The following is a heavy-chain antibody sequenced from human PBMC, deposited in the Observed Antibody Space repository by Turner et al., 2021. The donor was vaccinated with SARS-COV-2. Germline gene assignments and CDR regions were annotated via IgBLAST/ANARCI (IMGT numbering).Heavy chain of an antibody. CDR3: ARHSSRTTVTFNY. CDR2: IYYSGST. V-gene: IGHV4-39*01. Sequence: QLQLQESGPGLVKPSETLSLTCTVSGGSISSTTYYWGWIRQPPGKGLEWIGTIYYSGSTYVNPSLKSRVTISVDTSNNQFSLRLNSVTAADTAVYYGARHSSRTTVTFNYWGQGTLGTVSS. D-gene: IGHD4-17*01. CDR1: GGSISSTTYY. J-gene: IGHJ4*02.